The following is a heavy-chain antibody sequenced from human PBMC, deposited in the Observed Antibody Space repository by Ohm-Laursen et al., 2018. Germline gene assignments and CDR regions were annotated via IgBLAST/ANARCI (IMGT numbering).Heavy chain of an antibody. J-gene: IGHJ4*02. CDR2: INHSRST. CDR1: GGSFSGYY. V-gene: IGHV4-34*01. Sequence: SDTLSLTCVVYGGSFSGYYWNWIRQPPGKGLEWIGEINHSRSTKYNSSFKSRVTISVDTSKSQFSLKLSSVTAADTAVYYCARGFSGWWGRIDYWGQGILVTVSS. CDR3: ARGFSGWWGRIDY. D-gene: IGHD6-19*01.